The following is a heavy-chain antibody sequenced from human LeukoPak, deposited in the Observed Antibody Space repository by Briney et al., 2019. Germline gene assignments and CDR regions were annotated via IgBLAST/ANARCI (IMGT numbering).Heavy chain of an antibody. J-gene: IGHJ3*02. CDR1: GFTFSSYS. D-gene: IGHD2-21*02. CDR3: ARDRYCGGDCYSNAFDI. Sequence: GRSLRLSCAASGFTFSSYSMNWVRQAPGKGLEWVSYISSSSTTIYYADSLKGRFTISRDNGKNSLYLQMNSLRDEDTAVYYCARDRYCGGDCYSNAFDIWGQGTMVTVSS. CDR2: ISSSSTTI. V-gene: IGHV3-48*02.